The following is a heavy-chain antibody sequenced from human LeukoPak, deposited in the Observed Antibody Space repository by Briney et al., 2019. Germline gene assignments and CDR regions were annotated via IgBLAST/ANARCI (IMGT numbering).Heavy chain of an antibody. J-gene: IGHJ5*02. CDR3: ARAYEYGWFDP. CDR2: INPKTGDK. D-gene: IGHD4/OR15-4a*01. V-gene: IGHV1-2*02. Sequence: GASVKVSCKASGYNFTGHYLHWVRQAPGQGLEWMGWINPKTGDKTYAQKFQGRVTMTWDTSITTAYMELSSLRSDHTAVYYCARAYEYGWFDPWGQGTQVTVPT. CDR1: GYNFTGHY.